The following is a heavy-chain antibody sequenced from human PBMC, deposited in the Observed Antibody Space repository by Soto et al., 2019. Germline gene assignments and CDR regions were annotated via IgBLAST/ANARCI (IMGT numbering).Heavy chain of an antibody. V-gene: IGHV1-46*01. Sequence: QVQLVQSGAEVKKPGASVKVSCKASGDTFTDYYIHWVRQAPGQGLEWMGKVNPSGGHTTYAQHFLGRMTMTMDTYTNTLYIELTSLISEDTDVYYCVRGRNVVGVSAALEYWGQRTHVTVSS. D-gene: IGHD2-15*01. CDR3: VRGRNVVGVSAALEY. CDR2: VNPSGGHT. J-gene: IGHJ4*02. CDR1: GDTFTDYY.